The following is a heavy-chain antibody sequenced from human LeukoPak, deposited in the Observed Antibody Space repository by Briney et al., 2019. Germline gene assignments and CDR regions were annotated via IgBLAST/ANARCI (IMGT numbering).Heavy chain of an antibody. CDR1: GYTFTDSY. Sequence: ASVKVSCKASGYTFTDSYIHWVRQAPGQGLEWMGIINPSGGSTSYAQKFQGRVTMTRDTSTSTVYMELSSLRSEDRAVYYCAREPSITMIVVVTPLDYWGQGTLVTVSS. CDR3: AREPSITMIVVVTPLDY. V-gene: IGHV1-46*01. CDR2: INPSGGST. D-gene: IGHD3-22*01. J-gene: IGHJ4*02.